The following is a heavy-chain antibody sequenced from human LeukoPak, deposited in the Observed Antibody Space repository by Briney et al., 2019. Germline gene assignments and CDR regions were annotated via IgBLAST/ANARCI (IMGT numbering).Heavy chain of an antibody. CDR3: ARVLKAGNSGYYSDY. Sequence: SETLSLTCTVSGGSISGYYWSWIRQPPGKGLECIGYIHYSGSTNYNPSLKSRVTISADTSMNQFSLKVSSVTATDTAVYYCARVLKAGNSGYYSDYWGPGTLVTVSS. CDR2: IHYSGST. CDR1: GGSISGYY. D-gene: IGHD3-10*01. V-gene: IGHV4-59*01. J-gene: IGHJ4*02.